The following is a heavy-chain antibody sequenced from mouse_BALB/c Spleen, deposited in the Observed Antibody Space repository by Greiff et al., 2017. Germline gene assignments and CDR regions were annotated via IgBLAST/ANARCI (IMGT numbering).Heavy chain of an antibody. CDR2: IYPGSGST. J-gene: IGHJ3*01. CDR1: GYTFTDYV. CDR3: ARDGLRLRGGFAY. V-gene: IGHV1-77*01. Sequence: QVQLKESGPELVKPGASVKMSCKASGYTFTDYVISWVKQRTGQGLEWIGEIYPGSGSTYYNEKFKGKATLTADKSSNTAYMQLSSLTSEDSAVYFCARDGLRLRGGFAYRGQGTLVTVSA. D-gene: IGHD1-2*01.